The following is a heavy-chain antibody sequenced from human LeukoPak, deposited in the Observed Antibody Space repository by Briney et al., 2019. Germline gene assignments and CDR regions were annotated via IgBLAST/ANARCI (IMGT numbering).Heavy chain of an antibody. J-gene: IGHJ4*02. CDR1: GGSISSYY. CDR3: ARHEYCSSTSCYGAVDC. V-gene: IGHV4-59*08. CDR2: IYYSGST. Sequence: SETLSLTCTVSGGSISSYYWSWIRQPPGKGLEWIGYIYYSGSTNYNPSLKSRATISVDTSKNQFSLKLSSVTAADTAVYYCARHEYCSSTSCYGAVDCWGQGTLVTVSS. D-gene: IGHD2-2*01.